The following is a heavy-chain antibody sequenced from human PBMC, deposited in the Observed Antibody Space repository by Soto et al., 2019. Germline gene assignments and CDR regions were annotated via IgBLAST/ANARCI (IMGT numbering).Heavy chain of an antibody. CDR2: ISGSGDST. CDR3: TTDVRWELPPLDY. CDR1: GFTFSTYA. Sequence: GGSLRLSYAASGFTFSTYAMSWVRQAPGKGLEWVSVISGSGDSTYYADPVKGRFTISRDNSKNTLYLQMNSLRTEDTAVYYCTTDVRWELPPLDYWGQGALVTVSS. D-gene: IGHD1-26*01. J-gene: IGHJ4*02. V-gene: IGHV3-23*01.